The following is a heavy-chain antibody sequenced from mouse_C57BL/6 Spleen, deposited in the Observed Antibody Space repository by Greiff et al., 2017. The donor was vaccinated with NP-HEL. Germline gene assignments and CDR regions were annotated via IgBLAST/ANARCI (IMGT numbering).Heavy chain of an antibody. Sequence: EVQLQQSGPELVKPGASVKISCKASGYTFTDYYMNWVKQSHGKSLEWIGDINPNNGGTSYNQKFKGKATLPVDKSSSPAYMELRSLTSEDSAVYYCARWNCNYWDFDVWGTGTTVTVAT. CDR2: INPNNGGT. CDR3: ARWNCNYWDFDV. V-gene: IGHV1-26*01. J-gene: IGHJ1*03. CDR1: GYTFTDYY.